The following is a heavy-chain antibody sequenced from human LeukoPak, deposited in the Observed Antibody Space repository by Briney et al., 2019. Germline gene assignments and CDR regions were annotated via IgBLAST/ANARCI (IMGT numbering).Heavy chain of an antibody. J-gene: IGHJ4*02. CDR2: IYHSGST. CDR1: GGTISSSNW. Sequence: SGTLSLTCAVSGGTISSSNWWSWVRQPPGKGLEWIGEIYHSGSTNYNPSLKSRVTISVNKSKNQFSLKLNSVTAADTAVYYCARDDSSGSLPYWGRGTLVTVSS. CDR3: ARDDSSGSLPY. V-gene: IGHV4-4*02. D-gene: IGHD3-22*01.